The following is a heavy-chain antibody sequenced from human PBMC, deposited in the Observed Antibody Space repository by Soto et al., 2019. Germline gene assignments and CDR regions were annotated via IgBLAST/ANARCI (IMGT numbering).Heavy chain of an antibody. CDR1: GGSISSGGYY. CDR3: ARTENYGSGFDP. Sequence: SETLSLTCTVSGGSISSGGYYWSWIRQHPGKGLEWIGYIYYSGSTYYNPSLKSRVTISVDTSKNQFSLKLSSVTAADTAVYYCARTENYGSGFDPWGQGTLVTVSS. V-gene: IGHV4-31*03. J-gene: IGHJ5*02. D-gene: IGHD3-10*01. CDR2: IYYSGST.